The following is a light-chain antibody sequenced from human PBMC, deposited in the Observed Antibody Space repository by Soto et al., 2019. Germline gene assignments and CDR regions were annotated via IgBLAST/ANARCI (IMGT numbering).Light chain of an antibody. CDR1: SSNIGAGFV. V-gene: IGLV1-40*01. CDR2: NNN. CDR3: QSYDNSLSGSYV. Sequence: QSVLTQPPSVSGAPGQRGTISCTGSSSNIGAGFVVHWYQQLPGTAPKLLIYNNNDRPSGVPDRFSGSKSGTSASLAITGLQAEDEADYYCQSYDNSLSGSYVFGAGTKLTVL. J-gene: IGLJ1*01.